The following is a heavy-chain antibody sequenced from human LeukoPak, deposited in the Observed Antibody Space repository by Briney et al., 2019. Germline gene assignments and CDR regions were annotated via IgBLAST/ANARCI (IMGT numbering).Heavy chain of an antibody. D-gene: IGHD1-26*01. Sequence: ASVKVSCKASGYTFTSYGISWVRQAPGQGLEWMGWISAYNGNTNYAQKLQGRVTMTTDTSTSTAYMELRSLRSDDTAVYYRARRSSDNSGSYAYFDYWGQGTLVTVSS. CDR2: ISAYNGNT. CDR1: GYTFTSYG. V-gene: IGHV1-18*01. CDR3: ARRSSDNSGSYAYFDY. J-gene: IGHJ4*02.